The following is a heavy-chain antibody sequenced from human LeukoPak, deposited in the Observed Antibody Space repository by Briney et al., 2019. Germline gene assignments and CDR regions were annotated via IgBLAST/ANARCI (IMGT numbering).Heavy chain of an antibody. D-gene: IGHD3-10*01. V-gene: IGHV1-69*06. CDR1: GGTFSSYA. CDR2: IIPIFGTA. J-gene: IGHJ4*02. CDR3: ARFRYGSGSYYFDY. Sequence: ASVKVSCKASGGTFSSYAISWVRQAPGRGLEWMGGIIPIFGTANYAQKFQGRVTITADKSTSTAYMELSSLRSEDTAVYYCARFRYGSGSYYFDYWGRGTLVTVSS.